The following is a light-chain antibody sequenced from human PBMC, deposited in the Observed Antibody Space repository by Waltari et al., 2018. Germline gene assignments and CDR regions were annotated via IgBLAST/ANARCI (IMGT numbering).Light chain of an antibody. J-gene: IGKJ2*01. CDR3: QQYFSSPPYT. CDR1: QSVSTSF. Sequence: EIVLTQSPDTLSLSPGERATLSCRASQSVSTSFLAWYQQKPGQAPRLLISCASNRATGIPDRFSGRGAGTDFTLTISRLEPEDFAVYYCQQYFSSPPYTFGQGTKLEIK. V-gene: IGKV3-20*01. CDR2: CAS.